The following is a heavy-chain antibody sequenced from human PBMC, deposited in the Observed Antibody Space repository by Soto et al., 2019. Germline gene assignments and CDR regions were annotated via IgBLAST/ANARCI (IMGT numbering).Heavy chain of an antibody. Sequence: PSETLSLTCAVYGGSFSGYYWSWIRQPPGKGLEWIGEINHSGSTNYNPSLKSRVTISVDTSKNQFSLKLSSVTAADTAVYYCARGIRLRYFDWLLQGKWFDPWGQGTLVTVSS. V-gene: IGHV4-34*01. CDR1: GGSFSGYY. J-gene: IGHJ5*02. CDR3: ARGIRLRYFDWLLQGKWFDP. CDR2: INHSGST. D-gene: IGHD3-9*01.